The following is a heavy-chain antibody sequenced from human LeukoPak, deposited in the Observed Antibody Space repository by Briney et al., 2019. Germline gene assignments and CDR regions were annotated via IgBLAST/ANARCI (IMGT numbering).Heavy chain of an antibody. Sequence: GGSLRLSCAAPGFTFSSYWMHWVRQAPGKGLLWVSRINSDGSSTSYADSVKGRFTISRDNAKNTLYLQMNSLRAEDTAVYYCARRIAAAAAPYYFDYWGQGTLVTVSS. J-gene: IGHJ4*02. CDR1: GFTFSSYW. CDR2: INSDGSST. CDR3: ARRIAAAAAPYYFDY. D-gene: IGHD6-13*01. V-gene: IGHV3-74*01.